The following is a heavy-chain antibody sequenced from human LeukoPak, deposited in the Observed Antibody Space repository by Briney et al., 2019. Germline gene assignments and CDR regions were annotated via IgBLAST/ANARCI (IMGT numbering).Heavy chain of an antibody. CDR1: GASISSGSW. D-gene: IGHD2-15*01. J-gene: IGHJ4*02. CDR3: ASPSGASTW. CDR2: IFHSGIT. Sequence: SGTLPLTCAVSGASISSGSWWSWVRQPPGKGLEWIGDIFHSGITNYNPSLKSRVTISIDKSKNQFSLKLTSVTAADTAVYYCASPSGASTWWGQGSLVTVSS. V-gene: IGHV4-4*02.